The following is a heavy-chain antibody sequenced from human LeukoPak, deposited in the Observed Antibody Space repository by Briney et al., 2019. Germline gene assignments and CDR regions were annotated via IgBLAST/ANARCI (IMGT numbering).Heavy chain of an antibody. D-gene: IGHD1-26*01. V-gene: IGHV3-7*01. J-gene: IGHJ4*02. CDR2: IKPDGSLI. CDR1: GFTFSSYW. Sequence: GGPLRLSCAASGFTFSSYWMTWVRQGPGKGLEWVANIKPDGSLIYYVDSVKGRFTISRDNAKNSLYLQMNSLRAEDTAVYYCAKWELYSGFYYIDYWGQGTLATVSS. CDR3: AKWELYSGFYYIDY.